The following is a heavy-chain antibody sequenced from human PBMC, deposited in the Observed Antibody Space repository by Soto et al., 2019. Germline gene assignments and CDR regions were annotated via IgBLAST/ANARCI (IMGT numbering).Heavy chain of an antibody. J-gene: IGHJ6*02. CDR2: IYYSGST. Sequence: SETLSLTCTVSGGSISSSSYYWGWIRQPPGKGLEWIGSIYYSGSTYYNPSLKSRVTISVDTSKNQFSLKLSSVTAADTAVYYCARLSFYDILTGYHDYYYYYGMDVWGQGTTVTVSS. CDR1: GGSISSSSYY. V-gene: IGHV4-39*01. D-gene: IGHD3-9*01. CDR3: ARLSFYDILTGYHDYYYYYGMDV.